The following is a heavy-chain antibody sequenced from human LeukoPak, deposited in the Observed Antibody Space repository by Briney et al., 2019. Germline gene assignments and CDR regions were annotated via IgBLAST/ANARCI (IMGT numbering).Heavy chain of an antibody. CDR3: ARVPSFGYVPEGY. Sequence: GASVRVSCTASGYTFTSYGISWVRQAPGQGLEWMGWISAYNGNTNYAQTLQGRVTMTTDTSTSTAYMELRSLRSDDTAVYYCARVPSFGYVPEGYWGQGTLVTVSS. J-gene: IGHJ4*02. V-gene: IGHV1-18*04. CDR2: ISAYNGNT. D-gene: IGHD5-18*01. CDR1: GYTFTSYG.